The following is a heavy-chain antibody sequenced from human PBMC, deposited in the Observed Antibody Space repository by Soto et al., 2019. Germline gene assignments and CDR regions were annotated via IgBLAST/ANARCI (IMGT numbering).Heavy chain of an antibody. D-gene: IGHD5-18*01. CDR1: VGTFSSYA. V-gene: IGHV1-69*01. Sequence: SSVNVSRKRSVGTFSSYAISWGLHAPGQGIEWMGGIIPIFGTANYAQKFQGRVTITADESTSTAYMELSSLRSEDTDVHYCAFTGYSYGYGALDIWGQGTMVTVSS. CDR2: IIPIFGTA. J-gene: IGHJ3*02. CDR3: AFTGYSYGYGALDI.